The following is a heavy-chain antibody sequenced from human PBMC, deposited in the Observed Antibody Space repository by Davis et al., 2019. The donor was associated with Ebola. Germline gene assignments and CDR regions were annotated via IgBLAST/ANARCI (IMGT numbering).Heavy chain of an antibody. CDR3: ARHGRTGTDNYHYYYYGMDV. D-gene: IGHD1-1*01. J-gene: IGHJ6*02. CDR2: IYYSGST. Sequence: SETLSLTCTVSGGSISSYYWGWIRPPPGKGLEWIGSIYYSGSTYYNPSLKSRVTISVDTSKNQFSLKLSSVTAADTAVYYCARHGRTGTDNYHYYYYGMDVWGQGTTVTVSS. CDR1: GGSISSYY. V-gene: IGHV4-39*01.